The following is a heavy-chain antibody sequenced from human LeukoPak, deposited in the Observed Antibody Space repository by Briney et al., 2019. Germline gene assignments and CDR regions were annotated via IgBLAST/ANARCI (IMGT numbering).Heavy chain of an antibody. CDR2: ISYDGSNK. V-gene: IGHV3-30*19. CDR3: ARAGSSGWYNYYFDY. Sequence: GRSLRLSCAASGFTFSSYGMHWVRQAPGKGLEWVAVISYDGSNKYYADSVKGRFTISRDNSKNTLYLQMNSLRAEDTAVYYCARAGSSGWYNYYFDYWGQGTLVTVSS. CDR1: GFTFSSYG. J-gene: IGHJ4*02. D-gene: IGHD6-19*01.